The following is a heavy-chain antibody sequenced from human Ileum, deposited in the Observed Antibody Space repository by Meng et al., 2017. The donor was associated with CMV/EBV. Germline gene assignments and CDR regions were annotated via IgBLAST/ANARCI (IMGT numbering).Heavy chain of an antibody. J-gene: IGHJ5*02. Sequence: GESLKISCAASGFTFSSYAMSWVRQAPGKGLEWVSVIYSGGSSTYYADSVKGRFTISRDNAKDTLHLQMDSLRGEDSAVYYCARDHHLMYYYDTSGYYPWGRGTLVTVSS. V-gene: IGHV3-23*03. CDR2: IYSGGSST. D-gene: IGHD3-22*01. CDR1: GFTFSSYA. CDR3: ARDHHLMYYYDTSGYYP.